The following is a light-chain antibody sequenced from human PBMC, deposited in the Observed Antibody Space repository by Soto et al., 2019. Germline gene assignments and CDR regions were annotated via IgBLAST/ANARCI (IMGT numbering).Light chain of an antibody. J-gene: IGKJ1*01. CDR1: QSVGTW. Sequence: DIQMTQSPSTLSASVGDRVTITCRASQSVGTWLAWYQQKPGKAPELLISDASSLESGVPSRFSGSGSETEFTRTSSSLLPDDVATYYCPQYNTDSSWAFGQGTKLEIK. CDR3: PQYNTDSSWA. CDR2: DAS. V-gene: IGKV1-5*01.